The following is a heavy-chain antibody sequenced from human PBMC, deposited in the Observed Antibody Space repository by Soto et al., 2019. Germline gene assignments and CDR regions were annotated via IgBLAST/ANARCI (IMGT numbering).Heavy chain of an antibody. V-gene: IGHV3-21*01. CDR2: ISSSSSYI. CDR3: ARDMEITAPDAFDI. J-gene: IGHJ3*02. Sequence: PGGSLRLSCAASGFTFSSYSMNWVRQAPGKGLEWVSSISSSSSYIYYADSVKGRFTISRDNAKNSLYLQMNSLRAEDTAVYYCARDMEITAPDAFDIWGQGTMVTVSS. D-gene: IGHD5-18*01. CDR1: GFTFSSYS.